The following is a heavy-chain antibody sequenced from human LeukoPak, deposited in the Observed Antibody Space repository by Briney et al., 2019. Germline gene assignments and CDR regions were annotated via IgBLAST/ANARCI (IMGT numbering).Heavy chain of an antibody. V-gene: IGHV4-59*08. J-gene: IGHJ4*02. Sequence: SETLSLTCTVSGGSISSYYWSWIRQPPGKGLEWIGYIYYSRSTNYNPSLKSRVTISVDTSKNQFSLKLSSVTAADTAVYYCARLESPLVIIGYWGQGTLVTVSS. CDR2: IYYSRST. CDR1: GGSISSYY. CDR3: ARLESPLVIIGY. D-gene: IGHD3-9*01.